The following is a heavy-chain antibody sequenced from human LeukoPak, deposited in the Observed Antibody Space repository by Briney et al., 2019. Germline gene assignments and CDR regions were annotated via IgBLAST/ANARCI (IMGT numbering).Heavy chain of an antibody. Sequence: GRSLRLSCAASGFTFSNYAMHWVRQVPGKGLEWVAVIWSDGSNKYYADSVKGRFTISRDNSKNTLYLQMNSLRAEDTAVYYCAKDLGTSIPFYWGQGTLVTVSS. CDR2: IWSDGSNK. J-gene: IGHJ4*02. V-gene: IGHV3-33*06. CDR1: GFTFSNYA. CDR3: AKDLGTSIPFY. D-gene: IGHD7-27*01.